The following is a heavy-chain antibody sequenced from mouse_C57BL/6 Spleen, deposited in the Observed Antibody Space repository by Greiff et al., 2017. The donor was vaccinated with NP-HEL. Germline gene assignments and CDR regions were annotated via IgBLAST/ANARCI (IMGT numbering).Heavy chain of an antibody. D-gene: IGHD2-3*01. J-gene: IGHJ4*01. CDR1: GYSITSGYY. CDR2: ISYDGSN. V-gene: IGHV3-6*01. CDR3: AMLDGYYVDAMDY. Sequence: DVKLVESGPGLVKPSQSLSLTCSVTGYSITSGYYWNWIRQFPGNKLEWMGYISYDGSNNYNPSLKNRISITRDTSKNQFFLKLNSVTTEDTATYYCAMLDGYYVDAMDYWGQGTSVTVSS.